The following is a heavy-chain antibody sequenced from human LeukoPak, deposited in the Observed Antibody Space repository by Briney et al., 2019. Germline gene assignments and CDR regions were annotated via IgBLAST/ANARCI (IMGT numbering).Heavy chain of an antibody. J-gene: IGHJ4*02. CDR2: IDQDGSDR. CDR3: AKDLNPREAGATIDY. Sequence: GGSLRLSCAASGLAFSTYCMAWVRQAPGKGLEWVANIDQDGSDRYYVDSVKGRFAISRDNSKNTLYLQMNSLRAEDTAVYHCAKDLNPREAGATIDYWGQGTLVTVSS. V-gene: IGHV3-7*01. D-gene: IGHD1-26*01. CDR1: GLAFSTYC.